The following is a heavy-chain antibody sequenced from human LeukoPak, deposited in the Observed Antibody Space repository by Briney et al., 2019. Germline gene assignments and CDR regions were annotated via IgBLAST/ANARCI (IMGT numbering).Heavy chain of an antibody. CDR2: IIPIFGTA. D-gene: IGHD5-18*01. CDR3: ASSMMIQSGGDY. V-gene: IGHV1-69*05. Sequence: ASVKVSCKASGGTFSSYAISWVRQAPGQGLEWMGGIIPIFGTANYAQKFQGRVTITTDESTSTAYMELSSLRSEDTAVYYCASSMMIQSGGDYWGQGTLVTVSS. CDR1: GGTFSSYA. J-gene: IGHJ4*02.